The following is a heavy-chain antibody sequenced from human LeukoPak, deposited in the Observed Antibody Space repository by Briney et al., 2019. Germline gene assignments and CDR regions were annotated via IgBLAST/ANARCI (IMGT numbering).Heavy chain of an antibody. CDR2: ISYDGSNK. J-gene: IGHJ4*02. CDR1: GLTFGSYG. Sequence: GRSLRLSCAASGLTFGSYGMHWVRQAPGKGLEWMAVISYDGSNKYYADSVKGRFTISRDNSKNTLYLQMNSLRAEDTAVYYCAKAGQWLAPGDYWGQGTLVTVSS. D-gene: IGHD6-19*01. V-gene: IGHV3-30*18. CDR3: AKAGQWLAPGDY.